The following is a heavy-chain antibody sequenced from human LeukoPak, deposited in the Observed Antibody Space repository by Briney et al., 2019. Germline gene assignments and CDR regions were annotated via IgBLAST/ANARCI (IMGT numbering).Heavy chain of an antibody. CDR2: INWNGGST. Sequence: GGSLRLSCAASGFTFDDYGMSWVRQAPGKGREWVPGINWNGGSTGYADSVKGRFTISRDNAKNSLYLQMNSLRAEDTALYYCASSLRGTRGSYPSYFDYWGQGTLVTVSS. CDR1: GFTFDDYG. J-gene: IGHJ4*02. D-gene: IGHD1-26*01. V-gene: IGHV3-20*04. CDR3: ASSLRGTRGSYPSYFDY.